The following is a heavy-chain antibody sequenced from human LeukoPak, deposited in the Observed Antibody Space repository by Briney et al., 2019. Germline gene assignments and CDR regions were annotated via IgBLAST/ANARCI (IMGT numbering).Heavy chain of an antibody. Sequence: GGSLRLSCAASGFTFSSYAMSWVRQAPGKGLEWVSAISGSGGSTYYADSVKGRFTISRDNSKNTLYLQMNSLRAEDTAVYYCAKAPGIAVAGELFDYWGQGTLVTVSS. D-gene: IGHD6-19*01. CDR3: AKAPGIAVAGELFDY. V-gene: IGHV3-23*01. CDR1: GFTFSSYA. CDR2: ISGSGGST. J-gene: IGHJ4*02.